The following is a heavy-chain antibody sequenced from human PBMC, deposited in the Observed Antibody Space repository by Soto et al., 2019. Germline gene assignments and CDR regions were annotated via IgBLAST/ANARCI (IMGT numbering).Heavy chain of an antibody. V-gene: IGHV1-69*04. Sequence: ASVKVSCKASGGTFSSYTISWVRQAPGQGLEWMGRIIPILGIANYAQKFQGRVTITADKSTSTAYMELSSLRSEDTAVYYCARDLKSNDAFDIWGQGTMVTVSS. CDR2: IIPILGIA. J-gene: IGHJ3*02. CDR3: ARDLKSNDAFDI. CDR1: GGTFSSYT.